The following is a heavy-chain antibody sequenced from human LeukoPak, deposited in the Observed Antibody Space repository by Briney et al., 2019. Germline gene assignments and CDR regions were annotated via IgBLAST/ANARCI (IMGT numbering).Heavy chain of an antibody. V-gene: IGHV3-48*01. CDR1: GFIVSDYN. D-gene: IGHD3-10*01. J-gene: IGHJ4*02. Sequence: GGSLRLSCAASGFIVSDYNMNWVRQAPGKGLEWVSYISSSSSTIYYADSVKGRFTISRDNAKNSLYLQMNSLRAEDTAVYYCARVHDSGSFYNRRHKYYFDYWGQGTLVTVSS. CDR3: ARVHDSGSFYNRRHKYYFDY. CDR2: ISSSSSTI.